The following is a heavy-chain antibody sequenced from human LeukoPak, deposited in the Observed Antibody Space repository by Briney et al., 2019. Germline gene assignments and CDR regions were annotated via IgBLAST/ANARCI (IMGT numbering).Heavy chain of an antibody. J-gene: IGHJ4*02. V-gene: IGHV4-34*01. D-gene: IGHD6-13*01. Sequence: PSETLSLTCTVSGGSISSYYWSWIRQPPGKRLEWIGEINHSGTTNYNPSLKSRVTMSVDTSKKQFSLNLTYVTAADTAVYYCAREGRLAAALEYWGQGTLVTVSS. CDR1: GGSISSYY. CDR3: AREGRLAAALEY. CDR2: INHSGTT.